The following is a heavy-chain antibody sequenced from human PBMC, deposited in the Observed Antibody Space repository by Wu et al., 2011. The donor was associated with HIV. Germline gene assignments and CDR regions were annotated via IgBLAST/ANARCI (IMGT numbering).Heavy chain of an antibody. CDR2: IYPGDDDT. D-gene: IGHD5-24*01. CDR3: ATMATIFSLSN. J-gene: IGHJ4*02. Sequence: EVQLVQSGAEVKKPGTSVKISCKISGFTFTDFYMHWVRQAPGGGLEWMGLIYPGDDDTLYAEKFQGRVTITADTSTDTAYMELSSLTSEDTAVYYCATMATIFSLSNWGQGTLVTVSS. V-gene: IGHV1-69-2*01. CDR1: GFTFTDFY.